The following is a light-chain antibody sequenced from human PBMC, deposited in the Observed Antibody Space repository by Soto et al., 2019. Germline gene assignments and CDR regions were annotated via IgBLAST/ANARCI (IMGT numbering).Light chain of an antibody. V-gene: IGLV2-14*01. Sequence: QSALTQPASVSGSPGQSITISCTGTSSDVGGYNYVSWYQQHPGKAPKLMIYEVSNRPSGVSNRFSGSKSGNTASLTISGLQAEDEAAYYCRSYTSSSTLYVFGTGTKVTVL. CDR2: EVS. J-gene: IGLJ1*01. CDR3: RSYTSSSTLYV. CDR1: SSDVGGYNY.